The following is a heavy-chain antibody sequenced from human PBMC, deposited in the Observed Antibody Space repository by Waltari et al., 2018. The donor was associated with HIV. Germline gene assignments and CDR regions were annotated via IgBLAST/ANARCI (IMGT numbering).Heavy chain of an antibody. CDR2: ILPICGTA. D-gene: IGHD3-3*01. V-gene: IGHV1-69*13. Sequence: QVQLVQSGAEVKKPGSSVKVSCKASGGTFSSYAISWVRQAPGQGLEWMGGILPICGTANYAQKFQGRVTITADESTSTAYMELSSLRSEDTAVYYCLLRFLDGDYYGMDVWGQGTTVTVSS. J-gene: IGHJ6*02. CDR3: LLRFLDGDYYGMDV. CDR1: GGTFSSYA.